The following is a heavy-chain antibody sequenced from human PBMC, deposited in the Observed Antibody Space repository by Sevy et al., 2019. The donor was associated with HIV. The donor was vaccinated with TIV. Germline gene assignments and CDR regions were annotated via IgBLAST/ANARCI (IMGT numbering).Heavy chain of an antibody. V-gene: IGHV3-7*01. Sequence: GGSLRLSCAASGFSFSNYWMSWVRQAPGKGLEWVANIKQDGSEKYYVDSVKGRLAISRDNAKNSLYLQMNSLRAEDTAVYFCARDPQWLAAYYFDYWGQGTLVTVSS. D-gene: IGHD6-19*01. CDR3: ARDPQWLAAYYFDY. CDR1: GFSFSNYW. CDR2: IKQDGSEK. J-gene: IGHJ4*02.